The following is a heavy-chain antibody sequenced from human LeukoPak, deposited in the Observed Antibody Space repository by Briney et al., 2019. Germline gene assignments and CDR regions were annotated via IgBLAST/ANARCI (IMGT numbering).Heavy chain of an antibody. J-gene: IGHJ4*02. CDR3: ARGAIQLWPYHFDY. CDR1: GGSISSGSYY. D-gene: IGHD5-18*01. V-gene: IGHV4-61*02. CDR2: IYTSGST. Sequence: SETLSLTCTVSGGSISSGSYYWSWIRQPAGKGLEWIGRIYTSGSTNYNPSLKSRVTISVDTSKNQFSLKLSSVTAADTAVYYYARGAIQLWPYHFDYWGQGTLVTVSS.